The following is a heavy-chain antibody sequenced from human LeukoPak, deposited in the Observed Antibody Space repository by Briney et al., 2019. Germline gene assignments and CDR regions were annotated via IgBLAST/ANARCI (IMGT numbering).Heavy chain of an antibody. CDR2: ISGSGDNT. CDR3: AKGGLVHRFDP. Sequence: GGSLRLSCAASGFTFSSYAMSWVRQAPGKGLEWVSGISGSGDNTYYADSVKGRFTISRDNSKNTLYLQMNSLRADDTAVYYCAKGGLVHRFDPWSQGTLVTVSS. V-gene: IGHV3-23*01. CDR1: GFTFSSYA. J-gene: IGHJ5*02.